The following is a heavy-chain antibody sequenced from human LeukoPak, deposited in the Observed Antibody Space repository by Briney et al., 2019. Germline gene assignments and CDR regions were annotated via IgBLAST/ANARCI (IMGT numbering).Heavy chain of an antibody. CDR2: IKHDGSEK. J-gene: IGHJ4*02. Sequence: GGSLRLSCVVSGFNFSNYWMNWVRQAPGKGLEWVANIKHDGSEKYYVDSVKGRFSISRDNAEKSLYLQINSLRAEDTAVYYCARALSHCLDYWGQGTLVTVSS. CDR3: ARALSHCLDY. D-gene: IGHD3-16*01. CDR1: GFNFSNYW. V-gene: IGHV3-7*01.